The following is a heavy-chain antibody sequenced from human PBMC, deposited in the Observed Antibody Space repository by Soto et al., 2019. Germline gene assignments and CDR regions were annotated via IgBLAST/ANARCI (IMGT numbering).Heavy chain of an antibody. CDR1: GFSFSDAW. CDR2: IKSKAHGETA. J-gene: IGHJ4*02. Sequence: EAQLVESWGGLVEPGGSLRVSCAASGFSFSDAWMIWVRQAPGKGLEWVGRIKSKAHGETADYAALVKGRFTISRDDSKNTVYLQTNSLKIEDTAVYYCTTGVDGYNPFDYWGQGTLVTVSS. V-gene: IGHV3-15*07. D-gene: IGHD5-12*01. CDR3: TTGVDGYNPFDY.